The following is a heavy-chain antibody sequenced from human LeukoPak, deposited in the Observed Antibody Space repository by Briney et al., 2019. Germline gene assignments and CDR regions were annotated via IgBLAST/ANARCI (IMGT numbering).Heavy chain of an antibody. V-gene: IGHV4-38-2*02. CDR3: ARGPYCTNGVCPYYFDY. CDR1: DYSINSNYY. CDR2: IYHSGST. Sequence: SETLSLTCTVSDYSINSNYYWGWIRQPPGKGLEWIGTIYHSGSTYYNPSLKSRLAISVDTSKNQFSLRLSSVTAADTAIYYCARGPYCTNGVCPYYFDYWGQGTLVTVSS. J-gene: IGHJ4*02. D-gene: IGHD2-8*01.